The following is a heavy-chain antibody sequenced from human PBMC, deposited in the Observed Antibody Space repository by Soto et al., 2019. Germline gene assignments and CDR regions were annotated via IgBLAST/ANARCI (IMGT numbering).Heavy chain of an antibody. Sequence: PSETLSPTCAVSGYSISRGYYRGLIRQPPRKGLGWIGSIYHSGSTYYNPSLKSRVTISVDTSKNQFSLKLSSVTAADTAVYYCARGAGEVVVPAAMFSSWFDPRGQGTLVTVSS. D-gene: IGHD2-2*01. J-gene: IGHJ5*02. V-gene: IGHV4-38-2*01. CDR1: GYSISRGYY. CDR3: ARGAGEVVVPAAMFSSWFDP. CDR2: IYHSGST.